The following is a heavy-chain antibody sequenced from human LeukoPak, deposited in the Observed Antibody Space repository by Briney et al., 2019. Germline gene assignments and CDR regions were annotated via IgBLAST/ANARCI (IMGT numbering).Heavy chain of an antibody. Sequence: GGSLRLSCAASGFTFSSYWMHWVRQAPGKGLVWVSRTDSDGSSTSYADSVKGRFTISRDNAKNTLYLQMNSLRAEDTAVYYCARDWNYVLDYWGQGTLVTVSS. V-gene: IGHV3-74*01. D-gene: IGHD1-7*01. CDR1: GFTFSSYW. CDR2: TDSDGSST. CDR3: ARDWNYVLDY. J-gene: IGHJ4*02.